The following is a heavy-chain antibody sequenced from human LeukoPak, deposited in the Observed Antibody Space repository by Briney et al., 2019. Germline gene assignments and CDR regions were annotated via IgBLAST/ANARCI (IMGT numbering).Heavy chain of an antibody. CDR1: GGTFSSYA. CDR2: IIPIFGTA. D-gene: IGHD6-13*01. J-gene: IGHJ4*02. CDR3: ARVGGRIAAAGTDLLGYFDY. Sequence: ASVKVSCKASGGTFSSYAISWVRQAPGQGLEWMGGIIPIFGTANYAQKFQGRVTITTDESTSTAYMELSSLRSEDTAVYYCARVGGRIAAAGTDLLGYFDYWGQGTLVSVSS. V-gene: IGHV1-69*05.